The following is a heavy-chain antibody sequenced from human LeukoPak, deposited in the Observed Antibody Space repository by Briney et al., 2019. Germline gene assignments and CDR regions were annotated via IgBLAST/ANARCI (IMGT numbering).Heavy chain of an antibody. CDR2: ISSSGSTV. CDR3: ARVITMVRGVILNYYMDV. CDR1: GFTFSSYE. J-gene: IGHJ6*03. V-gene: IGHV3-48*03. Sequence: PGGSLRLSCAASGFTFSSYEMNWVRQAPGKGLEWVSYISSSGSTVYYADSVKGRFTISRDNAKNSLYLQMNSLRAEDTAVYYCARVITMVRGVILNYYMDVWGKGTTVTISS. D-gene: IGHD3-10*01.